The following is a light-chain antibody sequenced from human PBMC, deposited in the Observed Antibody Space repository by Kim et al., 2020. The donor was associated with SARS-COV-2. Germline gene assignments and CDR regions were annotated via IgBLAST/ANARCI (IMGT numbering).Light chain of an antibody. CDR2: RAS. CDR3: QEYNEWPLYT. CDR1: QNIGNT. V-gene: IGKV3-15*01. Sequence: VSPGERVTLSCRASQNIGNTLAWYQQKPGQAPRLLIFRASARATGIPARFSGGGSGTEFTLTISSLQSEDFAVYYCQEYNEWPLYTFGQGTKLEIK. J-gene: IGKJ2*01.